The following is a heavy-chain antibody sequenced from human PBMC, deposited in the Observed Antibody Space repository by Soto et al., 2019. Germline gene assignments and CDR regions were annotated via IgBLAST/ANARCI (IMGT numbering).Heavy chain of an antibody. J-gene: IGHJ4*02. V-gene: IGHV3-72*01. CDR1: GFTFIDHH. CDR3: ARLMCTSFDL. D-gene: IGHD2-8*01. Sequence: LRLSCAASGFTFIDHHMDWVRQAPVKGLEWVGRARNKANSYTTAYAASVKGRFTISRDDSKNSLSLQMNSLKTEDTAVYFCARLMCTSFDLWGQGTLVPVSS. CDR2: ARNKANSYTT.